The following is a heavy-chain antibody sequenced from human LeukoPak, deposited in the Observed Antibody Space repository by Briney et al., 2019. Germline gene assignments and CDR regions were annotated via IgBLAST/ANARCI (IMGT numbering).Heavy chain of an antibody. Sequence: GASVKVSCKASGYTFTSYAMHWVRQAPGQGLEWMGWMNPNSGNTGYAQKFQGRVTMTRNTSISTAYMELSSLRSEDTAVYYCAREGGSSSGYYYYGMDVWGQGTTVTVSS. CDR1: GYTFTSYA. CDR3: AREGGSSSGYYYYGMDV. D-gene: IGHD6-6*01. V-gene: IGHV1-8*02. J-gene: IGHJ6*02. CDR2: MNPNSGNT.